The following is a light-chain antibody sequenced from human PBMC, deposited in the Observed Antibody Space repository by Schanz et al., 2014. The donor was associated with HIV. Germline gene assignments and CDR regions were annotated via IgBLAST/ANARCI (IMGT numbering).Light chain of an antibody. V-gene: IGKV1-39*01. CDR3: QQTYNSPYT. J-gene: IGKJ2*01. CDR2: AAS. CDR1: QTVSSF. Sequence: DIQMTQSPSSLSASVGDRVNITCRARQTVSSFLNWYQQKPGKAPKLLIYAASTLQSGVPSRFSGSGYGTDFTLNISCLQPEDFAIYYCQQTYNSPYTFGRGTKLDMK.